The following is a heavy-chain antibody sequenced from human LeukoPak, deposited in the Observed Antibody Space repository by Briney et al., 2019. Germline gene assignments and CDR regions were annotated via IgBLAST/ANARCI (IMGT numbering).Heavy chain of an antibody. CDR1: GYRFTSYW. D-gene: IGHD3-3*01. CDR2: INPGDSDT. V-gene: IGHV5-51*01. J-gene: IGHJ5*02. CDR3: ARYEKAYSDLWTGSTWFDP. Sequence: GESLTISCKGSGYRFTSYWIAWVRQMPGKGLEWMGIINPGDSDTRYSPSFQGQVTISADKSISTAYLQWSSLKASDTAIYYCARYEKAYSDLWTGSTWFDPWGQGTLVTVSS.